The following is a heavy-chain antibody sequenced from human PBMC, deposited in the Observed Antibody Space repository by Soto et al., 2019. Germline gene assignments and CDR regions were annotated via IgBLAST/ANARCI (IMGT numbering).Heavy chain of an antibody. CDR3: ARDLVDFWSGFPPDVAFDI. CDR2: ISAYNGNT. D-gene: IGHD3-3*01. CDR1: GYTFTSYG. Sequence: ASVKVSCKASGYTFTSYGISWVRQAPGQGLEWMGWISAYNGNTNYAQKLQGRVTMTTDTSTSTAYMELRSLRSDDTAVYYCARDLVDFWSGFPPDVAFDIWGQGTMVTVSS. J-gene: IGHJ3*02. V-gene: IGHV1-18*01.